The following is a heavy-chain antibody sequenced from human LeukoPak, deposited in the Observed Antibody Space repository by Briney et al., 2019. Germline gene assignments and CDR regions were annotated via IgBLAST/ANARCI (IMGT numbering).Heavy chain of an antibody. CDR2: ISSSGSTI. CDR3: ARDRVVVVPAAMSVGYYYYMDV. CDR1: GFTFSDYY. D-gene: IGHD2-2*01. J-gene: IGHJ6*03. V-gene: IGHV3-11*04. Sequence: GGSLRLSCAASGFTFSDYYMSWIRQAPGKGLEWVSYISSSGSTIYYADSVKGRFTISRDNAKNSLYLQMNSLRAEDTAVYYCARDRVVVVPAAMSVGYYYYMDVWGKGTTVTVSS.